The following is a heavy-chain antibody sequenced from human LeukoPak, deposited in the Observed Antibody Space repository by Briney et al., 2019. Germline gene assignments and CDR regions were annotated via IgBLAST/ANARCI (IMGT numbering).Heavy chain of an antibody. V-gene: IGHV1-46*01. CDR3: ARGSPNHLSARRDGYNPRPVYYYYYGMDV. Sequence: ASVKVSCKASGYTFTSYYMRWVRQAPGQGLEWMGIINPSGGSTSYAQKFQGRVTMTRDTSTSTVYMELSSLRSEDTAVYYCARGSPNHLSARRDGYNPRPVYYYYYGMDVWGQGTTVTVSS. CDR2: INPSGGST. D-gene: IGHD5-24*01. CDR1: GYTFTSYY. J-gene: IGHJ6*02.